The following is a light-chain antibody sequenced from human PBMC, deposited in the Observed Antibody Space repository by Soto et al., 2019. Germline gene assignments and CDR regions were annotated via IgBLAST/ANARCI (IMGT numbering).Light chain of an antibody. Sequence: SVLTQPPSVSGAPGQRVTISCTGSSSNIGAGYDVHWYQRLPGTAPKLLIYNNNNRPSGVPDRFSGSKSGTSASLAITGLQAEDEADYYCQSYDSSLSGYVFGTGTKVTVL. CDR2: NNN. V-gene: IGLV1-40*01. CDR1: SSNIGAGYD. J-gene: IGLJ1*01. CDR3: QSYDSSLSGYV.